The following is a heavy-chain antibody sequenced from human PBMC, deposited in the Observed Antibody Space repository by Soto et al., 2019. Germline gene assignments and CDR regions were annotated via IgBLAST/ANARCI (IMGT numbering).Heavy chain of an antibody. CDR3: ARDVAAAGGHWFDP. D-gene: IGHD6-13*01. CDR2: IYYSGST. Sequence: PSETLSLTCTVSGGSISSYYWSWIRQPPGKGLEWIGYIYYSGSTNYNPSLKGRVTISVDTSKNQFSLKLSSVTAADTAVYYCARDVAAAGGHWFDPWGQGTLVTVSS. V-gene: IGHV4-59*01. CDR1: GGSISSYY. J-gene: IGHJ5*02.